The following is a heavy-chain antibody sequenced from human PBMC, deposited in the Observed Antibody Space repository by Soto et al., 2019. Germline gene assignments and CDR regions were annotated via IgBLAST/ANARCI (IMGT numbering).Heavy chain of an antibody. CDR2: INPNSGGT. CDR3: AREEQWLVRDQPFDY. V-gene: IGHV1-2*02. J-gene: IGHJ4*02. CDR1: GYTFTGYY. D-gene: IGHD6-19*01. Sequence: WASVKVSCKASGYTFTGYYMHWVRQAPGQGLEWMGWINPNSGGTNYAQKFQGRVTMTRDTSISTAYMELSRLRSDDTAVYYCAREEQWLVRDQPFDYWGQGTLVTVSS.